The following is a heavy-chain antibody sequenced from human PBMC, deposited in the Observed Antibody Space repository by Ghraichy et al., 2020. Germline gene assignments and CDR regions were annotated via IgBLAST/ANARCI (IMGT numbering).Heavy chain of an antibody. CDR3: AKDKGAGRGFDV. CDR1: GFTFVNYA. D-gene: IGHD5-24*01. J-gene: IGHJ6*02. CDR2: ITGSGGST. V-gene: IGHV3-23*01. Sequence: GGSLRLSCAASGFTFVNYAMIWVRQAPGRGLEYVSVITGSGGSTYYADSVKGRVTISRDNSKNTLFLQMNSLRVEDTAVYYCAKDKGAGRGFDVWGQGTTVTVSS.